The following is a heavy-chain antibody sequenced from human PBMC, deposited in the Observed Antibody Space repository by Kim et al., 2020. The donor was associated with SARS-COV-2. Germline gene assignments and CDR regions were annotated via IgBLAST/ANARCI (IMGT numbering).Heavy chain of an antibody. D-gene: IGHD2-15*01. CDR3: ARGGGGYSDY. CDR2: ST. V-gene: IGHV4-34*01. J-gene: IGHJ4*02. Sequence: STNYTPSLKSRVTISVDTSKNQFSLKLSSVTAADTAVYYCARGGGGYSDYWGQGTLVTVSS.